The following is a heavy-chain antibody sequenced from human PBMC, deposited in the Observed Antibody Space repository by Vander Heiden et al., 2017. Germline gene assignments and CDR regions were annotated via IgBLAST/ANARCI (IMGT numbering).Heavy chain of an antibody. Sequence: QINLKESGPTLVKPTETLTLTYTLSGFSISTTGVGVGLIRQPPGKALEWIAVIYWDDDKRYSASLRSRLTITKDIYRNQVVLTVANMDPVDTGTYFCAGTKNAASAYYGMEVWGQGTTVTVSS. J-gene: IGHJ6*02. CDR2: IYWDDDK. D-gene: IGHD2-21*01. CDR3: AGTKNAASAYYGMEV. V-gene: IGHV2-5*02. CDR1: GFSISTTGVG.